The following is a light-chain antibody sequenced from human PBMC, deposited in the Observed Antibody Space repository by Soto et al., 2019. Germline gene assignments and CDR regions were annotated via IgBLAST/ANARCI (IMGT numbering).Light chain of an antibody. CDR1: SSNIGAGYD. V-gene: IGLV1-40*01. CDR3: QSYDSSHV. Sequence: QSVLTQPPSVSGAPGQRVTISCTGSSSNIGAGYDVHWYQQLPGTAPKLLIYGNSNRPSGVPDRFSGSKSGTSASLAITGLQAEDEADYYCQSYDSSHVFGTETKVTVL. J-gene: IGLJ1*01. CDR2: GNS.